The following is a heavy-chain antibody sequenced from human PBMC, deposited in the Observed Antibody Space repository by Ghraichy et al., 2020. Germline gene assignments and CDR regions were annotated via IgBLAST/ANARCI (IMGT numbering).Heavy chain of an antibody. J-gene: IGHJ3*02. CDR3: AINLRGYSYGPDAFDI. CDR2: IYPGDSDT. CDR1: GYSFTSYW. V-gene: IGHV5-51*01. D-gene: IGHD5-18*01. Sequence: GESLNISCKGSGYSFTSYWIGWVRQMPGKGLEWMGIIYPGDSDTRYSPSFQGQVTISADKSISTAYLQWSSLKASDTAMYYCAINLRGYSYGPDAFDIWGQGTMVTVSS.